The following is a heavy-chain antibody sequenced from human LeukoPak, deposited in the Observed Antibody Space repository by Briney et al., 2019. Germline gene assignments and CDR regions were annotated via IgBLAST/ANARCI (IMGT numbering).Heavy chain of an antibody. Sequence: PSETLSLTCTVSGGSISSYYWSWTRQPPGKGLEWIGYIYNSGSPNYNPSLQSRVTISVDTSKNQFSLRLNSVTAADTAVYYCARTASSGYPNYYYMDVWGKGTTVTVSS. CDR3: ARTASSGYPNYYYMDV. CDR1: GGSISSYY. D-gene: IGHD3-22*01. J-gene: IGHJ6*03. CDR2: IYNSGSP. V-gene: IGHV4-59*01.